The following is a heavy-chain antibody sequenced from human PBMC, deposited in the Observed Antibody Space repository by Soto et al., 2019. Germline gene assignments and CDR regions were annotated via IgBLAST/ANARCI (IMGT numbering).Heavy chain of an antibody. Sequence: GGSLRLSCAASGFTFSSYSMNWVRQAPGKGLEWVSSISSSSSYIYYADSVKGRFTISRDNAKNSLYLQMNSLRAEDTAVYYCARVTRLDSSGYYSYYYYGMDVWGQGTTVTVSS. D-gene: IGHD3-22*01. CDR1: GFTFSSYS. J-gene: IGHJ6*02. CDR3: ARVTRLDSSGYYSYYYYGMDV. CDR2: ISSSSSYI. V-gene: IGHV3-21*01.